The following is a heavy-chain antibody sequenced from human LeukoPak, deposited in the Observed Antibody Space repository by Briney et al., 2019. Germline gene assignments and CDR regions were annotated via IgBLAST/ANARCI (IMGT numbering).Heavy chain of an antibody. CDR3: ARAKTIFGVAEFDY. Sequence: GRSLRLSCAASGFTFSSYGMHWVRQAPGKGLEWVAVIWYDGSNKYYADSVKGRFTISRDNSKNTLYLQMNSLRAEDTAVYYCARAKTIFGVAEFDYWGQGTLVTVSS. CDR2: IWYDGSNK. D-gene: IGHD3-3*01. CDR1: GFTFSSYG. J-gene: IGHJ4*02. V-gene: IGHV3-33*01.